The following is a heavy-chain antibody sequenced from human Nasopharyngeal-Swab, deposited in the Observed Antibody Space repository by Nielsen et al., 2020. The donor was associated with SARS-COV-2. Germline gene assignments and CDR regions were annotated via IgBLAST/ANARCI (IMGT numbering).Heavy chain of an antibody. Sequence: GGSLRLSCAASGFTFSSCWMSWVRQAPGKGLEWVANIKQDGSEKYYVDSVKGRFTISRDNAKNSLYLQMNSLRAEDTAVYYCARDSYYDILTGRDYYYYYGMDVWGQGTTVTVSS. CDR3: ARDSYYDILTGRDYYYYYGMDV. V-gene: IGHV3-7*01. D-gene: IGHD3-9*01. J-gene: IGHJ6*02. CDR2: IKQDGSEK. CDR1: GFTFSSCW.